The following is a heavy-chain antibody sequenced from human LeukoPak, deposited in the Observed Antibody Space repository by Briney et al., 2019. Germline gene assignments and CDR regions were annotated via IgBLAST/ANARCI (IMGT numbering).Heavy chain of an antibody. J-gene: IGHJ5*02. V-gene: IGHV1-69*06. D-gene: IGHD6-13*01. CDR2: IIPIFGTA. CDR3: ARGSSWVTGNWFDP. CDR1: GGTFSSYA. Sequence: SVKVSCKASGGTFSSYAISWVRQAPGQGLEWMGGIIPIFGTANYAQKFQGRVTITADTSTSTAYMELRSLRSDDTAVYYCARGSSWVTGNWFDPWGQGTLVTVSS.